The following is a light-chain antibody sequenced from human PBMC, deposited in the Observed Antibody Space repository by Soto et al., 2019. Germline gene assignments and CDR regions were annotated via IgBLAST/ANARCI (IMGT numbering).Light chain of an antibody. CDR3: QQYHTYARI. J-gene: IGKJ2*01. CDR1: HATNNY. V-gene: IGKV1-16*02. CDR2: AAS. Sequence: DIQMTQSPSSLSASVGDRITTTCRASHATNNYLAWFHHKPGKAPKSLIYAASSLQSGLPSKFSGSGSGTDITLTINSLEPDDSATYYCQQYHTYARIVGQGTRLEIK.